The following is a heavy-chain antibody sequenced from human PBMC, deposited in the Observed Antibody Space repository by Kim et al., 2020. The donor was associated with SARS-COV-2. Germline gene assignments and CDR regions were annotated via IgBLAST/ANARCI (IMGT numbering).Heavy chain of an antibody. CDR1: GGSISSSSYY. D-gene: IGHD6-13*01. CDR3: ARGDAAAGIDY. J-gene: IGHJ4*02. Sequence: SETLSLTCTVSGGSISSSSYYWGWIRQPPGKGLEWIGSIYYSGSTYYNPSLKSRVTISVDTSKNQFSLKLSSVTAADTAVYYCARGDAAAGIDYWGQGTLVTVSS. CDR2: IYYSGST. V-gene: IGHV4-39*07.